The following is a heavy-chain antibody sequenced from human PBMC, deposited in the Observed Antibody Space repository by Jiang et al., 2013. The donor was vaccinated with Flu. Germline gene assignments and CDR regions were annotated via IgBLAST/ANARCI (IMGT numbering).Heavy chain of an antibody. Sequence: TLSLTCTVSGGSISSYYWSWIRQPAGKGLEWIGRIYTSGSTNYNPSLKSRVTMSVDTSKNQFSLKLSSVTAADTAVYYCARVPGNTFYYAWRSYFDYWGQGTLVTVSS. D-gene: IGHD2/OR15-2a*01. V-gene: IGHV4-4*07. CDR1: GGSISSYY. CDR2: IYTSGST. CDR3: ARVPGNTFYYAWRSYFDY. J-gene: IGHJ4*02.